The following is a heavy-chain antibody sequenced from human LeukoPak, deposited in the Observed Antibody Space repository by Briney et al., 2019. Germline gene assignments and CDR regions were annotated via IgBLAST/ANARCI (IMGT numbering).Heavy chain of an antibody. J-gene: IGHJ2*01. D-gene: IGHD2-21*02. CDR1: GFTLSRYE. V-gene: IGHV3-48*03. Sequence: GGSLRLSCTASGFTLSRYEIHWVRQAPGRGLEWVSYINTRGDDKLYADSVKGRFTISRDNAKNSLYLQMNSLRAEDTAVYYCAREVPLVYCGGDCYRGYFDLWGRGTLVTVSS. CDR2: INTRGDDK. CDR3: AREVPLVYCGGDCYRGYFDL.